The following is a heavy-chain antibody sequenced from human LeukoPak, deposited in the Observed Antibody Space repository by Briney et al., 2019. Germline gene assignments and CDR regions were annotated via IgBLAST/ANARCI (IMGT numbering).Heavy chain of an antibody. CDR2: ISSSGSTI. CDR3: ARGAEQWLVPRFSY. CDR1: GFTFSSYE. D-gene: IGHD6-19*01. J-gene: IGHJ4*02. Sequence: PSGGSLRLSCAASGFTFSSYEMNWVRQAPGKGLEWVSYISSSGSTIYYADSVKGRFTISRDNAKNSLYLQMNSLRAEDTAVYYCARGAEQWLVPRFSYWGQGTLVTVSS. V-gene: IGHV3-48*03.